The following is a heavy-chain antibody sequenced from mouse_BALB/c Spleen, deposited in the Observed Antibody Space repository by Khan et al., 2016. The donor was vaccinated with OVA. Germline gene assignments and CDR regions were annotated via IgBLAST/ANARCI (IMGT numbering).Heavy chain of an antibody. J-gene: IGHJ3*01. Sequence: VELVESGPGLVAPSQSLSITCTVSEFSLTDYGVNWVRQPPGKGLEWLGMIWGDGSTAYNSALKSSLSISKDNSKSQVFLKMNSLQTDDTARYDCTRERQRGGFAYWGQGTLVTVSA. V-gene: IGHV2-6-7*01. D-gene: IGHD3-2*01. CDR1: EFSLTDYG. CDR3: TRERQRGGFAY. CDR2: IWGDGST.